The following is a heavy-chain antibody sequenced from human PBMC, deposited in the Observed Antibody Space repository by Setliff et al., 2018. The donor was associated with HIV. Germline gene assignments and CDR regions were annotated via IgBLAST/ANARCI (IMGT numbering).Heavy chain of an antibody. J-gene: IGHJ5*02. V-gene: IGHV4-34*01. Sequence: SETLSLTCAVYGGSFSGYDWSWIRQPPGKGLEWIGETNHSGSTNYNPPLKSRVAISVDTSKNQFSLKLYSVTAADTSVYYCARCWGIRGYSSWGQGTLVTVSS. CDR2: TNHSGST. CDR1: GGSFSGYD. CDR3: ARCWGIRGYSS. D-gene: IGHD5-18*01.